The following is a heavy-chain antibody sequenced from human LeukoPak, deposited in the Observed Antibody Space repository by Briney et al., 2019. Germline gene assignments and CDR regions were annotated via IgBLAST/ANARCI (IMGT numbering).Heavy chain of an antibody. D-gene: IGHD3-16*02. CDR2: VFWNGVDK. CDR1: GFTFDDYA. Sequence: QPGRSLRLSCAASGFTFDDYAMHWVRQTPGKGLEWVAGVFWNGVDKGYADSVKGRFTIFRDNAKNSMYLQMNSLRIEDTALYYCSKDISAGGLDVWGPGTPVTVSS. V-gene: IGHV3-9*01. J-gene: IGHJ6*02. CDR3: SKDISAGGLDV.